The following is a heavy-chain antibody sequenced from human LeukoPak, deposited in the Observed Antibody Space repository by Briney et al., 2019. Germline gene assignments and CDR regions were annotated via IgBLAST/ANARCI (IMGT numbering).Heavy chain of an antibody. J-gene: IGHJ4*02. D-gene: IGHD2-21*02. CDR1: GFTFSGYG. CDR2: ISYDGSNK. V-gene: IGHV3-30*18. Sequence: GGSLRLSCAASGFTFSGYGMHWVRQAPGKGLEWVAFISYDGSNKYYADSVKGRFTISRDNSKNTLYLQMNSLRAEDTAMYYCAKEAAYCGGDCYSGSDYWGQGTLVTVSS. CDR3: AKEAAYCGGDCYSGSDY.